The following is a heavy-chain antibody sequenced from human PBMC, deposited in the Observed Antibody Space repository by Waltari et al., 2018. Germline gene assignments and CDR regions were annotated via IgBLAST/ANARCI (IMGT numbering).Heavy chain of an antibody. CDR1: GFPLSNGW. J-gene: IGHJ4*02. CDR2: IKSKTDGGTT. V-gene: IGHV3-15*07. CDR3: TTDGYDFWSGYPKSFDY. D-gene: IGHD3-3*01. Sequence: EVQLVESGGGLVKPGGSVRLSCTASGFPLSNGWMNWVLQAPGKGLEWVGRIKSKTDGGTTDYAAPVKGRITISRDDSKNTLYLQMNSLKTEDTAVYYCTTDGYDFWSGYPKSFDYWGQGTLVTVSS.